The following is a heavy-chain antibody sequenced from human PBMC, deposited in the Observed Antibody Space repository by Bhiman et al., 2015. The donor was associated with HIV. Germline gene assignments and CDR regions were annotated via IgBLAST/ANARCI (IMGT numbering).Heavy chain of an antibody. CDR3: AREYAGTGYYGMDV. CDR2: ISSSSSYI. CDR1: GFTFSSYI. V-gene: IGHV3-21*03. Sequence: EVQLVESGGGLVKPGGSLRLSCAASGFTFSSYIMNWVRQAPGKGLEWVSSISSSSSYIYYADSVKGRFTISRDNAKNSLYLQMNSLRAEDTAVYYCAREYAGTGYYGMDVWGQGTTVTVSS. J-gene: IGHJ6*02. D-gene: IGHD6-13*01.